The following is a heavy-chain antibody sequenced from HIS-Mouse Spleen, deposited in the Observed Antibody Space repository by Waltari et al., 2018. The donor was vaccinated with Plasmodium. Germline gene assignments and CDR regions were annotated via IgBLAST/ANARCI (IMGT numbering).Heavy chain of an antibody. V-gene: IGHV3-7*01. D-gene: IGHD6-13*01. CDR1: GFTFSRYW. J-gene: IGHJ2*01. CDR2: IKQDGSEK. CDR3: ASSWYWYFDL. Sequence: EVQLVESGGGLVQPGGSLRLSCAASGFTFSRYWISGVRQAPGKGLEWVANIKQDGSEKYYVDSVKGRFTISRDNAKNSLYLQMNSLRAEDTAVYYCASSWYWYFDLWGRGTLVTVSS.